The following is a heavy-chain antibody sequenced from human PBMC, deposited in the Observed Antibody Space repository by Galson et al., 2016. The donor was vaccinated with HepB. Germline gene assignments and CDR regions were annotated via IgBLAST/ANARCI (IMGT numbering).Heavy chain of an antibody. Sequence: SLRLSCAASGFTFSTYGMDWVRQAPGKGLEWVAVISFDGSYKYYADSVKGRFTISRDNSKNTLYLQMNSLRDGDTAVYYCVRDWGSKQWVYFDYWGQGTQVTVSS. J-gene: IGHJ4*02. CDR3: VRDWGSKQWVYFDY. V-gene: IGHV3-30*03. D-gene: IGHD6-19*01. CDR1: GFTFSTYG. CDR2: ISFDGSYK.